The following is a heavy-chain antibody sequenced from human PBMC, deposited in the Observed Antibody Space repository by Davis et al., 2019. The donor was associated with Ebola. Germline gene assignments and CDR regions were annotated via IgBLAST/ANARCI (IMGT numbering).Heavy chain of an antibody. CDR2: INPNAGRT. J-gene: IGHJ3*02. V-gene: IGHV1-46*03. D-gene: IGHD5-12*01. Sequence: AASVKVSCKASGYTFSRYYMHWVRQAPGQGLEWMGMINPNAGRTIYAQKFQGRVTVTRDTSTPTVYMDLSSLRSEDTALYYCTTPGGQDSGYDVFDIWGQGTMVTVSS. CDR3: TTPGGQDSGYDVFDI. CDR1: GYTFSRYY.